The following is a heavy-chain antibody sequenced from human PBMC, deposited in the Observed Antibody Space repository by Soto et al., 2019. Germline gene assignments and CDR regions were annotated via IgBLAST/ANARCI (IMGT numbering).Heavy chain of an antibody. CDR3: ARDYYDSSGYYSSLLVY. V-gene: IGHV1-3*01. CDR1: GGTFSSYA. Sequence: ASVKVSCKASGGTFSSYAISWVRQAPGQRLEWMGWINAGNGNTKYSQKFQGRVTITRDTSASTAYMELSSLRSEDTAVYYCARDYYDSSGYYSSLLVYWGQGTLVTVSS. J-gene: IGHJ4*02. D-gene: IGHD3-22*01. CDR2: INAGNGNT.